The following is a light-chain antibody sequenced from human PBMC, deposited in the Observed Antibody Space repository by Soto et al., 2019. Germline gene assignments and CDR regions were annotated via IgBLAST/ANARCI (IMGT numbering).Light chain of an antibody. Sequence: DIQMTQSPSSLSASVGDRFTITCQASQDISNYLNWYQQKPGKAPKLLIYKASTLKSGVPSRFSGSGSGTDFTLTISSLQPEDFATYYCQQSYSTPLTFGGGTKVDIK. CDR3: QQSYSTPLT. CDR2: KAS. V-gene: IGKV1-39*01. J-gene: IGKJ4*01. CDR1: QDISNY.